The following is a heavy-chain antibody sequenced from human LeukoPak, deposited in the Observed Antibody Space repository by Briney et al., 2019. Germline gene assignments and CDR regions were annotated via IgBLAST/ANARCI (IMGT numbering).Heavy chain of an antibody. Sequence: GGSLRLSCAASGFTFSSYWMSWVRQAPGKGLEWVANIKQDGGEEYYVDSVKGQFTISRDNAKNSLYLQMNSLRAEDTAVYFCARSSAVNFYNYWGQGTLVSVSS. D-gene: IGHD4-17*01. V-gene: IGHV3-7*01. J-gene: IGHJ4*02. CDR3: ARSSAVNFYNY. CDR2: IKQDGGEE. CDR1: GFTFSSYW.